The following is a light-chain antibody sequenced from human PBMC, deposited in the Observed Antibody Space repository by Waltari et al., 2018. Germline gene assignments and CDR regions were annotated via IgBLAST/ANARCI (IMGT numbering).Light chain of an antibody. J-gene: IGLJ2*01. CDR1: NIGRKS. V-gene: IGLV3-21*03. CDR3: QVWDSSSDHVV. CDR2: EDS. Sequence: SYVLTQPPSVSVAPGKTARITRGGNNIGRKSVHWYLQKPGQAPVLVVYEDSDRPSGIPGRFSGSNSGNTATLTISRVEAGDEADYYCQVWDSSSDHVVFGGGTKLTVL.